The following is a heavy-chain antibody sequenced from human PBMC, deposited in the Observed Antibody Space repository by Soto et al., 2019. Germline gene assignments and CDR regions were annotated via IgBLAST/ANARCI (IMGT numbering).Heavy chain of an antibody. CDR3: ARVAVAGLPPPAFDY. J-gene: IGHJ4*02. CDR2: INPSGGST. Sequence: GASVKVSCKASGFTFTSSAMHWVRQAPGQGLEWMGIINPSGGSTSYAQKFQGRVTMTRDTSTSTVYMELSSLRSEDTAVYYCARVAVAGLPPPAFDYWGQGTLVPVSS. CDR1: GFTFTSSA. V-gene: IGHV1-46*01. D-gene: IGHD6-19*01.